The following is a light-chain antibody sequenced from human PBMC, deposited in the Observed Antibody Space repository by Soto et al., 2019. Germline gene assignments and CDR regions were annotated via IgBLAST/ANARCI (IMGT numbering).Light chain of an antibody. J-gene: IGKJ5*01. Sequence: QAPGTMTLSQGERATLSCRASQSVSSYLAWYQQKPGQAPRLLIYDASNRATGIPARFSGSGSGTDFTLTISSLEPEDFTVYYCQQRSNWLIPSAQVARLAVK. CDR3: QQRSNWLIP. CDR2: DAS. CDR1: QSVSSY. V-gene: IGKV3-11*01.